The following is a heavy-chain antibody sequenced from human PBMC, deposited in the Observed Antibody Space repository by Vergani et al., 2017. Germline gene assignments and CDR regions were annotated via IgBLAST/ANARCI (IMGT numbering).Heavy chain of an antibody. V-gene: IGHV4-61*02. D-gene: IGHD2-15*01. CDR3: AGGSCLGGSCYKPLFGY. J-gene: IGHJ4*02. CDR2: IHTSGST. Sequence: QVQLQESGPGLVKPSQTLSLTCTVSGGSINSHNYYWSWIRQPAGKGLEWIGRIHTSGSTNYNPSLKSRFTMSEDTSKNQFSLNLTSVTAADTAVYFCAGGSCLGGSCYKPLFGYGGQGFLVTVSS. CDR1: GGSINSHNYY.